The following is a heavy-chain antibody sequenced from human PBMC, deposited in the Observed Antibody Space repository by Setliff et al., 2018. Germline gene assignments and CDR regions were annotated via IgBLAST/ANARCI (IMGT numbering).Heavy chain of an antibody. D-gene: IGHD2-15*01. J-gene: IGHJ4*02. CDR1: GYTFTSYD. CDR3: ARAVGYCSGGSCYKGDDY. CDR2: MNPNSGNT. Sequence: ASVKVSCKASGYTFTSYDINWVRQATGQGLEWMGWMNPNSGNTGYAQKFQGRVTMTRNTSISTAYMELSSLRSEDTAVYYCARAVGYCSGGSCYKGDDYWGQGTLVTVSS. V-gene: IGHV1-8*02.